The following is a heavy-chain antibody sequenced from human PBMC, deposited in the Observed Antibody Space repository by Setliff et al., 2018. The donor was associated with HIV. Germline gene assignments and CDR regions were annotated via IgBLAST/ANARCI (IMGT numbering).Heavy chain of an antibody. D-gene: IGHD6-13*01. CDR1: SDSIRFYY. V-gene: IGHV4-4*09. CDR3: ARHVGISIGGTRGDFDC. CDR2: IFSSGST. Sequence: SETLSLTCTVSSDSIRFYYWTWIRQPPGKGLEWIGYIFSSGSTNYNPSLKSRVTISVDTSKNQFSLRLSSVTAADTAMYYCARHVGISIGGTRGDFDCWGQGTLVTVSS. J-gene: IGHJ4*02.